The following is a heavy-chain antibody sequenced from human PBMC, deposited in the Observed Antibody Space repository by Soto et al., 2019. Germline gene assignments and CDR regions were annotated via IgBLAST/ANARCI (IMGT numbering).Heavy chain of an antibody. CDR3: ARDQGGYCGGDCYIDWFDP. CDR2: INAGNGNT. V-gene: IGHV1-3*01. J-gene: IGHJ5*02. Sequence: ASVKVSCKASGYTFTSYAMHWVRQAPGQRLEWMGWINAGNGNTKYSQKFQGRVTITRDTSASTAYMELSSLRSEDTAVYYCARDQGGYCGGDCYIDWFDPWAQGTLVTVSS. D-gene: IGHD2-21*02. CDR1: GYTFTSYA.